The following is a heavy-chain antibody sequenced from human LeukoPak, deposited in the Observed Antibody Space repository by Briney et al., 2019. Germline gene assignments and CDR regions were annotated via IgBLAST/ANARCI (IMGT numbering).Heavy chain of an antibody. CDR2: IIPILGIA. CDR1: GGTFSSYA. Sequence: SAKVSCKASGGTFSSYAISWVRQAPGQGLEWMGRIIPILGIANYAQKFQGRVTITADKSTSTAYMELGSLRSEDTAVYYCARVGSLRWTQFDYWGQGTLVTVSS. V-gene: IGHV1-69*04. CDR3: ARVGSLRWTQFDY. D-gene: IGHD4-23*01. J-gene: IGHJ4*02.